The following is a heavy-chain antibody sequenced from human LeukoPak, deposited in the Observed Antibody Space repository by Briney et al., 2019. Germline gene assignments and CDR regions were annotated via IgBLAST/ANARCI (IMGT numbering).Heavy chain of an antibody. Sequence: PSETLSLTCTVSGGSISNYYWSWIRQPPGKGLDWIGYIYYTGSTNSNPSLKSRVTISADTPKNQSSLKLRSVTAADTAVYYCARRARENWYFDLWGRGTLVTVSS. CDR3: ARRARENWYFDL. CDR2: IYYTGST. V-gene: IGHV4-59*08. J-gene: IGHJ2*01. CDR1: GGSISNYY.